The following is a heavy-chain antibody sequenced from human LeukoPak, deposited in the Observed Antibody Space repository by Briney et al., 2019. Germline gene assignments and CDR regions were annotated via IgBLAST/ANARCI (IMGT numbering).Heavy chain of an antibody. J-gene: IGHJ4*02. CDR3: AKEKLGYCSGSSCYSTYYFDY. D-gene: IGHD2-2*01. Sequence: GGSLRLSCAASGFTFNSYAMSWVRQAPGKGLEWVSAIVDSGAGTYYADSVKGRFTISRDNSKNTLDLQMNSLRAEDTAVYYCAKEKLGYCSGSSCYSTYYFDYWGQGTLVTVSS. V-gene: IGHV3-23*01. CDR1: GFTFNSYA. CDR2: IVDSGAGT.